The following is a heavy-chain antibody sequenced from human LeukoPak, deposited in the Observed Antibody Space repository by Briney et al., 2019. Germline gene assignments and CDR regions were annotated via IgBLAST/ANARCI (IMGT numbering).Heavy chain of an antibody. V-gene: IGHV1-46*01. J-gene: IGHJ4*02. CDR2: INPSGGST. CDR3: ARDQDSGGSCYDY. Sequence: GASVKVSCKASGYTFTRYSLHWVRQAPGQGLEWMGIINPSGGSTRYAQKFQGRVTMTRDTSTSTVYMELSSLRFEDTAVYFCARDQDSGGSCYDYWGQGTLVTVSS. D-gene: IGHD2-15*01. CDR1: GYTFTRYS.